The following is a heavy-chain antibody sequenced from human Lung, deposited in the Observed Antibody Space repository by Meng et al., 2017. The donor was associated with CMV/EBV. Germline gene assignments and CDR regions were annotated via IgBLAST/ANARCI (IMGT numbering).Heavy chain of an antibody. Sequence: SETLSLTCTVSGGSISSSSYFWGWIRQPPGKGLEWIGTIYHNGKTYYNPSLKSRVSISVDTSKDQFSLRLTSVTAADTAVYYCAREGLDFGGNINLYDPWGQGTLVTVSS. V-gene: IGHV4-39*07. CDR3: AREGLDFGGNINLYDP. D-gene: IGHD4-23*01. CDR1: GGSISSSSYF. CDR2: IYHNGKT. J-gene: IGHJ5*02.